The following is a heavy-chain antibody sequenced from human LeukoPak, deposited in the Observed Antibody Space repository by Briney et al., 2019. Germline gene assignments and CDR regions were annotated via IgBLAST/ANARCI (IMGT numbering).Heavy chain of an antibody. D-gene: IGHD2-2*01. J-gene: IGHJ5*02. CDR2: IYTSGST. Sequence: KTSETLSLTCTVSGGSISSYYWSWIRQPAGKGLEWIGRIYTSGSTNYNPSLKSRVTVSVDTSKNQFSLKLSSVTAADTVVYYCARDTYCSSTSCYFFRGNWFDPWGQGTLVTVSS. CDR3: ARDTYCSSTSCYFFRGNWFDP. CDR1: GGSISSYY. V-gene: IGHV4-4*07.